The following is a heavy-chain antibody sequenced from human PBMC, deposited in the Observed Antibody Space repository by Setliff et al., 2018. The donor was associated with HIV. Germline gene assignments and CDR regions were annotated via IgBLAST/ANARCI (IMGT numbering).Heavy chain of an antibody. D-gene: IGHD3-3*02. J-gene: IGHJ4*02. Sequence: SETLSLTCTVSGGSISSGSYYWSWIRQPAGKGLEWIGHIYTSGSTNYNPSLKSRVTISVDTSKNQFSLKLSSVTAADTGVYYCSGHFLGFWGQGTLVTVSS. CDR3: SGHFLGF. CDR1: GGSISSGSYY. V-gene: IGHV4-61*09. CDR2: IYTSGST.